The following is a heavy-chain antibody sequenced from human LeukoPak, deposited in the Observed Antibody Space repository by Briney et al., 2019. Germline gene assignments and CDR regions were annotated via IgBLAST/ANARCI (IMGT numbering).Heavy chain of an antibody. CDR1: GFTFSSYA. CDR2: ISYDGSNK. J-gene: IGHJ4*02. D-gene: IGHD3-22*01. Sequence: PGGSLRLSCAASGFTFSSYAMHWVRQAPGKGLEWVAVISYDGSNKYYADSVKGRFTISRDNSKNTLYLQMNSLRAEDTAVYYCARDIGYDSSGYYSPLTDYWGQGTLVTVSS. CDR3: ARDIGYDSSGYYSPLTDY. V-gene: IGHV3-30-3*01.